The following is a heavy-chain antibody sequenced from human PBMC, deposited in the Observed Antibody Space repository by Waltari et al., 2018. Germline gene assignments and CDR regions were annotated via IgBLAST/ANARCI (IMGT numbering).Heavy chain of an antibody. CDR2: IYHSGRT. D-gene: IGHD3-10*01. Sequence: QVQLQESGPGLVKTSGTLSLTVAVSGGSISSSPWWRWVRQPPGKGLEWIGEIYHSGRTNYNPSLKSRVTISVDKSKNQFSLKLSSVTAADTAVYYCARGRGDYGSGSYYHDYWGQGTLVTVSS. CDR1: GGSISSSPW. CDR3: ARGRGDYGSGSYYHDY. V-gene: IGHV4-4*02. J-gene: IGHJ4*02.